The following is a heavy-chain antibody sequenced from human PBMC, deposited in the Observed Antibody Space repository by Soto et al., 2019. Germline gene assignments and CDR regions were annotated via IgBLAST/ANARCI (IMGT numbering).Heavy chain of an antibody. CDR3: ARVRIVGAREIDF. V-gene: IGHV1-18*04. CDR2: ISGYNGDI. CDR1: GYTFNRHG. Sequence: QVHLVQSGGEVKKPGASVKVSCKASGYTFNRHGITWVRQAPGQGLAWMGWISGYNGDINYEQQFQGRVTLSSDTLTSTVYLELKSLRFDDTAVYYCARVRIVGAREIDFWGQGTLVTVSS. J-gene: IGHJ4*02. D-gene: IGHD1-26*01.